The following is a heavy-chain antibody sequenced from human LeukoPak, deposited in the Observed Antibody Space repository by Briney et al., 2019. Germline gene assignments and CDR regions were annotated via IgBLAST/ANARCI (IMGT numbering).Heavy chain of an antibody. CDR3: AKAPREYSSHDY. Sequence: GRSLRLSCAASGFTFSSYAMHWVRQAPGKGLEWVAVISYDGSNKYYADSVKGRFTISRDNSKNTLYLQMNSLRAEDTAVYYCAKAPREYSSHDYWGQGTLVTVSS. D-gene: IGHD6-6*01. CDR1: GFTFSSYA. V-gene: IGHV3-30-3*01. J-gene: IGHJ4*02. CDR2: ISYDGSNK.